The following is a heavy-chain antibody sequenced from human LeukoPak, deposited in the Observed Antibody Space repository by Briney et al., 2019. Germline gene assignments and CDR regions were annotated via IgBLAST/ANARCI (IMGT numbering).Heavy chain of an antibody. CDR1: GYTFTSYD. D-gene: IGHD6-19*01. CDR3: ARTEAVAGPDY. CDR2: ISAYNGNT. Sequence: ASVKVSCKASGYTFTSYDINWVRQAPGQGLEWMGWISAYNGNTNYAQKLQGRVTMTTDTSTSTAYMELRSLRSDDTAVYYCARTEAVAGPDYWGQGTLVTVSS. V-gene: IGHV1-18*01. J-gene: IGHJ4*02.